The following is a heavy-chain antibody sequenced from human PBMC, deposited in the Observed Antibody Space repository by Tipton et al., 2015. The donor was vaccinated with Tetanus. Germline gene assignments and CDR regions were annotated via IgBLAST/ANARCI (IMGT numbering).Heavy chain of an antibody. CDR1: GDSGSRHY. D-gene: IGHD2/OR15-2a*01. Sequence: TLSLTCSVSGDSGSRHYWSWIRRPPGKGLEWIGYIYYTGSTNYNPSLKSGVTISLDTSKNQFSLKLTSVSAADTAVYYCATDEYSNGLFRNWGQGTQVTVST. J-gene: IGHJ4*02. CDR2: IYYTGST. CDR3: ATDEYSNGLFRN. V-gene: IGHV4-59*02.